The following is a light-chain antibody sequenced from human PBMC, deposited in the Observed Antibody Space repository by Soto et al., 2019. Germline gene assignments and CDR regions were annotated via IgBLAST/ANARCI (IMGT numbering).Light chain of an antibody. CDR3: QKYNSAPRVN. J-gene: IGKJ4*01. Sequence: DIQMTQSPSSLSASVGDRVTITCRASQGISNYLAWYQQKPGKVPKLLIYAASTLQSGVPSRFSGSGSGTDFTLTISSLQPEDVAPYYCQKYNSAPRVNFGAGPKGDIK. CDR2: AAS. V-gene: IGKV1-27*01. CDR1: QGISNY.